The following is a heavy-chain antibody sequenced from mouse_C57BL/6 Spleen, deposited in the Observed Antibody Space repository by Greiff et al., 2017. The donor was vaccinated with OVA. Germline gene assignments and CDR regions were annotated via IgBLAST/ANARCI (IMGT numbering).Heavy chain of an antibody. CDR3: ARGSNYDLFAY. Sequence: QVQLQQSGPELVKPGASVKLFCKASGYTFTSYDINWVKQRPGQGLEWIGWIYPRDGSTKYNEKFKGKATLTVDTSSSTAYMELHSLTSEDSAVYFCARGSNYDLFAYWGQGTLVTVSA. V-gene: IGHV1-85*01. D-gene: IGHD2-5*01. J-gene: IGHJ3*01. CDR1: GYTFTSYD. CDR2: IYPRDGST.